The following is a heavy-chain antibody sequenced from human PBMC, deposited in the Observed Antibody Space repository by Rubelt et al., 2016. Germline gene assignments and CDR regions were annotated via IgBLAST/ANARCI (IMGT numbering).Heavy chain of an antibody. D-gene: IGHD2-21*02. V-gene: IGHV1-18*01. CDR1: VYTFTSYG. J-gene: IGHJ4*02. Sequence: QVQLVQSGAEVKKPGASVKVSCKASVYTFTSYGISWVRQAPGQGLEWMGWISDYNGNTNYAQKLQGRVNMTTDTSTSTAYMELRSQRSDDTAVYDCARGRGVVVTANFDYWGQGTLVTVSS. CDR2: ISDYNGNT. CDR3: ARGRGVVVTANFDY.